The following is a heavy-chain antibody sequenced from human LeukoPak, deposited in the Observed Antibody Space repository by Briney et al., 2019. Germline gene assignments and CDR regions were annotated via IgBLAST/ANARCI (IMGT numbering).Heavy chain of an antibody. CDR1: GSLLVTNG. CDR2: IKHDESER. J-gene: IGHJ4*02. CDR3: ARDNDGALDY. D-gene: IGHD1-1*01. Sequence: GGSWSSPGAPLGSLLVTNGWAWVGQPQGKGLEWVANIKHDESERYYVDSVKGRFTISRDNAKNSLYLQMNSLRADDTAVYYCARDNDGALDYWGQGTLVTVSS. V-gene: IGHV3-7*01.